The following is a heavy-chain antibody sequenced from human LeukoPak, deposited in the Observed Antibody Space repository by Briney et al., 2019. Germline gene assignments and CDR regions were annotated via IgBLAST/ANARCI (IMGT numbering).Heavy chain of an antibody. V-gene: IGHV4-59*08. CDR2: ISDTGTT. J-gene: IGHJ4*02. CDR3: ARVWGDQSSFDY. Sequence: SETLSLTCTVSVGSKSTYYWSWIRQPPGKGLEWIAYISDTGTTKYNPSLKSRVTISVDTSKNQFSLKLNSVTAADTAVYYCARVWGDQSSFDYWGQGTLVTVSS. D-gene: IGHD3-16*01. CDR1: VGSKSTYY.